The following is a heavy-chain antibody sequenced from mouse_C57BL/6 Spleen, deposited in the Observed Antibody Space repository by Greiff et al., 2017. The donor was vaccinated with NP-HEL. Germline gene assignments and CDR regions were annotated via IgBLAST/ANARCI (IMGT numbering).Heavy chain of an antibody. CDR1: GYTFTSYW. CDR3: AKREGGYYFDY. CDR2: IYPSDSET. D-gene: IGHD1-1*02. V-gene: IGHV1-61*01. J-gene: IGHJ2*01. Sequence: QVQLQQPGAELVRPGSSVKLSCKSSGYTFTSYWMDWVKQRPGQGLEWIGNIYPSDSETHYNQKFKDKATLTVDKSSSTAYMQLSSLTSEDSAVYYCAKREGGYYFDYWGQGTTLTVSS.